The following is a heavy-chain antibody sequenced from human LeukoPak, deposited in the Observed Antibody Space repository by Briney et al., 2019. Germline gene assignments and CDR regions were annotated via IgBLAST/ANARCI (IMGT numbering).Heavy chain of an antibody. Sequence: GASVKVSCKASGYTFTSYGISWVRQAPGQGLEWMGWISAYNGNTNYAQKLQGRVTMTTDTSTSTAYMELRSLRSDDTAVYYCARVYSSRYYYYGMDVWGQGTTVTVSS. CDR1: GYTFTSYG. V-gene: IGHV1-18*01. D-gene: IGHD6-13*01. CDR2: ISAYNGNT. CDR3: ARVYSSRYYYYGMDV. J-gene: IGHJ6*02.